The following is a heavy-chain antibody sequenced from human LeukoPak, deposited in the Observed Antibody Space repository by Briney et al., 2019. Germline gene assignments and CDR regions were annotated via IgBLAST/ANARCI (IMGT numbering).Heavy chain of an antibody. CDR3: ARDYYDILTGYYTDY. CDR2: IKQDGSEK. CDR1: GFTFSSYW. Sequence: PGGSLRLSCAASGFTFSSYWMSWVRQAPGKGLEWVANIKQDGSEKYYVDSVKGRFTISRDNAKNSLYLQMNSLRAEDTAVYYCARDYYDILTGYYTDYWGQGTLVTVSS. D-gene: IGHD3-9*01. J-gene: IGHJ4*02. V-gene: IGHV3-7*01.